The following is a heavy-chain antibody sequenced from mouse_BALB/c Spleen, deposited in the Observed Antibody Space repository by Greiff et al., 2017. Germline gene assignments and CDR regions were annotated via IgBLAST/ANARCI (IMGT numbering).Heavy chain of an antibody. Sequence: VQLKQSGTVLARPGASVKMSCKASGYTFTSYWMHWVKQRPGQGLEWIGAIYPGNSDTSYNQKFKGKAKLTAVTSTSTAYMELSSLTNEDSAVYYCTRDGNYSYWYFDVWGAGTTVTVSS. V-gene: IGHV1-5*01. D-gene: IGHD2-1*01. CDR1: GYTFTSYW. CDR3: TRDGNYSYWYFDV. CDR2: IYPGNSDT. J-gene: IGHJ1*01.